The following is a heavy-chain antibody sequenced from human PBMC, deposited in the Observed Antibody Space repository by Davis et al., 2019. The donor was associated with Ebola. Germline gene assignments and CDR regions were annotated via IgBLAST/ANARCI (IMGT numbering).Heavy chain of an antibody. D-gene: IGHD1-1*01. V-gene: IGHV3-66*02. CDR2: LYSNDDT. CDR1: GFSVSGNY. CDR3: AGWTATSFY. J-gene: IGHJ4*02. Sequence: GESLKISCAASGFSVSGNYMSWVRQAPGQGLEWLSILYSNDDTNYADSVKGRFSVSTDKSKNTMYFQMNSLRPEDTAVYFCAGWTATSFYWGQGTLVTVSS.